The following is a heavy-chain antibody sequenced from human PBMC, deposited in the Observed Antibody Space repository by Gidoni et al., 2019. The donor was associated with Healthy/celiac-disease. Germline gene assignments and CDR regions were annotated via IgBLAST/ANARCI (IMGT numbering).Heavy chain of an antibody. CDR1: GFTFSSYS. CDR3: ARDWGDGYNLEF. J-gene: IGHJ4*02. V-gene: IGHV3-21*01. Sequence: EVQLVESGGGLVKPGGSLRLSCAASGFTFSSYSMNWVRQAPGKGLEWVSSISSSSSYIYYADSVKGRFTISRDNAKNSLYLQMNSLRAEDTAVYYCARDWGDGYNLEFGGQGTLVTVSS. D-gene: IGHD5-12*01. CDR2: ISSSSSYI.